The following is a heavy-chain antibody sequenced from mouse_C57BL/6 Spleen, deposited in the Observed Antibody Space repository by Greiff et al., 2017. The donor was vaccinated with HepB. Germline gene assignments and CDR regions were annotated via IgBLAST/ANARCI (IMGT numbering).Heavy chain of an antibody. J-gene: IGHJ4*01. Sequence: EVKLMESEGGLVQPGSSMKLSCTASGFTFSDYYMAWVRQVPEKGLEWVANINYDGSSTYYLDSLKSRFIISRDNAKNILYLQMSSLKSEDTATYYCARDLPDYAMDYWGQGTSVTVSS. CDR1: GFTFSDYY. D-gene: IGHD2-1*01. CDR3: ARDLPDYAMDY. V-gene: IGHV5-16*01. CDR2: INYDGSST.